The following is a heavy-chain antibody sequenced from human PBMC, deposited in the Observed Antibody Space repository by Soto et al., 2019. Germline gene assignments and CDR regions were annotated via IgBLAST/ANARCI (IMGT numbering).Heavy chain of an antibody. CDR2: INHSGST. J-gene: IGHJ6*02. Sequence: SETLSLTCAVYGGSFSGYYWSWIRQPPGKGLEWIREINHSGSTNYNPSLKSRVTISVDTSKNQFSLTLNSVTAADTAVYYCARRRANSNNYDMDVWGQGTTVTVSS. V-gene: IGHV4-34*01. CDR3: ARRRANSNNYDMDV. D-gene: IGHD2-21*01. CDR1: GGSFSGYY.